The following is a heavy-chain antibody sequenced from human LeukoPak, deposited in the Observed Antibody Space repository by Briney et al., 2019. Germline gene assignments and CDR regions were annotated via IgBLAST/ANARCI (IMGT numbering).Heavy chain of an antibody. D-gene: IGHD3-10*02. V-gene: IGHV3-21*04. CDR2: ISSRSSYI. CDR1: GFTFSSYG. J-gene: IGHJ2*01. Sequence: GGSLRLSCAASGFTFSSYGMHWVRQAPCKGLEWVSSISSRSSYINYADSVKGRFTISRDNSKNTLYLQMNSLRAEDTAVYYCAKDEAQMFNMAFWYFDLWGRGTLVTVSS. CDR3: AKDEAQMFNMAFWYFDL.